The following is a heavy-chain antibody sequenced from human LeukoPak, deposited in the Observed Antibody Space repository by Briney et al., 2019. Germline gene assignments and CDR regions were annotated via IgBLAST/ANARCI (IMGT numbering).Heavy chain of an antibody. Sequence: SVKVSCKASGGTFSSYAISWVRQAPGQGLEWMGGIIPIFGAANYAQKFQGRVTITADESTSTAYMELSSLRSEDTAVYYCARDRALSKHFDYWGQGTLVTVSS. V-gene: IGHV1-69*13. CDR2: IIPIFGAA. CDR3: ARDRALSKHFDY. D-gene: IGHD2-2*01. CDR1: GGTFSSYA. J-gene: IGHJ4*02.